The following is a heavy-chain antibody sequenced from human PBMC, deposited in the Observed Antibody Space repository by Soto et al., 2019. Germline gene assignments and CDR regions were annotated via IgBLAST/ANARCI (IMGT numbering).Heavy chain of an antibody. CDR3: ARGAIAAAGNYYYYYMDV. V-gene: IGHV4-34*01. J-gene: IGHJ6*03. D-gene: IGHD6-13*01. Sequence: SETLSLTCAVYGGSFSGYYWSWIRQPPGKGLEWIGEINHSGSTNYNPSLKSRVTISVDTSKNQFSLKLSSVTAADTAVYYCARGAIAAAGNYYYYYMDVWGKGTTVT. CDR2: INHSGST. CDR1: GGSFSGYY.